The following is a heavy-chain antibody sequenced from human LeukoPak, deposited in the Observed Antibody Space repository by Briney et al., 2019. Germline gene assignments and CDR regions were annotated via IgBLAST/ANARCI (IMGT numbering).Heavy chain of an antibody. Sequence: SETLSLTCAVYGGSFSGYYWSWIRQPPGKGLEWVGEINHSGSTNYNPSLKSRVTISVDTSKNQFSLKLSSVTAADTAVYYCARAPYGPEDYYFDYWGQGTLVTVSS. CDR1: GGSFSGYY. CDR2: INHSGST. CDR3: ARAPYGPEDYYFDY. J-gene: IGHJ4*02. D-gene: IGHD4-17*01. V-gene: IGHV4-34*01.